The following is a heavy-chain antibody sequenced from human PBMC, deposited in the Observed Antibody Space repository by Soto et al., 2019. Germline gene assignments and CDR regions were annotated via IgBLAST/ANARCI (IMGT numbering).Heavy chain of an antibody. CDR3: AIRGGALGY. V-gene: IGHV3-23*01. CDR1: GFTFSSYA. Sequence: EVQLMESGGGLVQPGGSLRLSCAASGFTFSSYAMSWVRQAPGKGLEWVSVITGSGSTTYYADSVKGRFTISRDNSKNTLYLQMNSLRAEDTAVYYCAIRGGALGYWGQGTLVTVSS. CDR2: ITGSGSTT. J-gene: IGHJ4*02. D-gene: IGHD3-16*01.